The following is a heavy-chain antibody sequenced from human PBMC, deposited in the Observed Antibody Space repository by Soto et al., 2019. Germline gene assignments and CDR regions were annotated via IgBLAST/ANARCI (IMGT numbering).Heavy chain of an antibody. CDR1: GYPFTDYY. J-gene: IGHJ4*02. CDR3: ATSRTSIAVAGETEYYFDY. Sequence: DSVKVCCKTCGYPFTDYYMHLVRQAPGQGLEWMGWINPNSGGTKYAHNLQGWVTMTRDTSISTAYMELSRLRSDDAAVYYCATSRTSIAVAGETEYYFDYWGQGTMVTVSS. CDR2: INPNSGGT. V-gene: IGHV1-2*04. D-gene: IGHD6-19*01.